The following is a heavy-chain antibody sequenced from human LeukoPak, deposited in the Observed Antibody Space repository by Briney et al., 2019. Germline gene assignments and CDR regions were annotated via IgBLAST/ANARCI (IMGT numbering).Heavy chain of an antibody. D-gene: IGHD5-12*01. CDR2: IYSGGST. CDR3: ARGPSGHHNT. Sequence: GGSLRPSCAAPEFSVGSNYMTWVRQAPGKGLEWVSLIYSGGSTYYADSVKGRFTISRDNSKNTLYLQMNSLRAEDTAVYYCARGPSGHHNTGGQGTLVTVSS. CDR1: EFSVGSNY. V-gene: IGHV3-66*01. J-gene: IGHJ4*02.